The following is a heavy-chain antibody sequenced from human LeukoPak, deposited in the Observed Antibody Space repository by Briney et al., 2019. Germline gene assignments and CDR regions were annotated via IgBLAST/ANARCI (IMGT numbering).Heavy chain of an antibody. CDR2: VSYTGRT. Sequence: SETLSLTCSVSGGSISHNYCTWIRQSPGKGLEYLGHVSYTGRTRYNPSLQSRLTMSLDTSNNHFSLQLTSVTAADTAVYYCARLLDYDNSGAPDIFDIWGQGTMLTVSS. J-gene: IGHJ3*02. D-gene: IGHD3-22*01. V-gene: IGHV4-59*01. CDR3: ARLLDYDNSGAPDIFDI. CDR1: GGSISHNY.